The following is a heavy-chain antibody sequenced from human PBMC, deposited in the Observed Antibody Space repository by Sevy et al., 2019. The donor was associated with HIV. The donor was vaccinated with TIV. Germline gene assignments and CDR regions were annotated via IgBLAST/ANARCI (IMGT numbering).Heavy chain of an antibody. CDR3: ARDKLPPVMVTMVRGALSYFFDY. CDR2: IWYDGTNK. Sequence: SLRLSCAASGFTFSSYGMHWVRQAPDKGLEWVAVIWYDGTNKYYADSVKGRFTISRDNSKNTLYLQMSSLRAEDTAVYYCARDKLPPVMVTMVRGALSYFFDYWGQGTLVTVSS. D-gene: IGHD3-10*01. V-gene: IGHV3-33*01. J-gene: IGHJ4*02. CDR1: GFTFSSYG.